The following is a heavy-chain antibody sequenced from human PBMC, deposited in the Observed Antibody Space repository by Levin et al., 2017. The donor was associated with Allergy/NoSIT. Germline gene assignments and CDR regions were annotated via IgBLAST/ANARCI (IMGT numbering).Heavy chain of an antibody. Sequence: GESLKISCAASGFTFNNYAMSWVRQAPGKGLEWVSAIINSGVGTYYADSVKGRFTISRDNSKNTMYLQMNSLRAEDTAVYFCAKDVLRGSDQPYYFDYWGQGTLVTASS. CDR3: AKDVLRGSDQPYYFDY. J-gene: IGHJ4*02. V-gene: IGHV3-23*01. CDR2: IINSGVGT. CDR1: GFTFNNYA. D-gene: IGHD2-15*01.